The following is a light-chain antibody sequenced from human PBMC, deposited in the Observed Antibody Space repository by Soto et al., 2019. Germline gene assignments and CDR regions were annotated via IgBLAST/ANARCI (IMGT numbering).Light chain of an antibody. V-gene: IGKV3-20*01. Sequence: VLTQSPGTLSLSPGERATLSCRASQSVSSSYLAWYQQKPGQAPRPLIYGASSRATGIPDRFSDSGSGTEFTLTISRLEPEDFAVYYCQQYGSSPAFGQGTRLEIK. CDR2: GAS. CDR1: QSVSSSY. J-gene: IGKJ5*01. CDR3: QQYGSSPA.